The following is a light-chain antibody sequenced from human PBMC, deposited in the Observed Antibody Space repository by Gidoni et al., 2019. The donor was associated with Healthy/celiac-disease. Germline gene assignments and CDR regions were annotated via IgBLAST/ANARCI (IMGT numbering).Light chain of an antibody. J-gene: IGKJ1*01. CDR1: QGIRND. Sequence: AIKLTQSPSSLSASVGDRVTITCRASQGIRNDLGWYQQKPGKAPKLLIYAASSLQSGVPSRFSGSGSGTDFTLTISSLQPEDFATYYCLQDYNYPWTFGQGTKVEIK. CDR3: LQDYNYPWT. CDR2: AAS. V-gene: IGKV1-6*01.